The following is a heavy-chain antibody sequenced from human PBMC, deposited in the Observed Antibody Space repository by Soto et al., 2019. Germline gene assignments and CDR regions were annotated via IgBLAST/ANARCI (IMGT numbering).Heavy chain of an antibody. J-gene: IGHJ1*01. CDR1: GYTFTSYG. V-gene: IGHV1-18*01. CDR3: ARDLPQGPRGYFQH. D-gene: IGHD3-10*01. Sequence: GASVKVSCKASGYTFTSYGISWVRQAPGQGLEWIGWISAYNGNTNYAQKLQGRVTMTTGTSTSTAYMELRSLRSDDTVVYYCARDLPQGPRGYFQHWGQGTLVTVSS. CDR2: ISAYNGNT.